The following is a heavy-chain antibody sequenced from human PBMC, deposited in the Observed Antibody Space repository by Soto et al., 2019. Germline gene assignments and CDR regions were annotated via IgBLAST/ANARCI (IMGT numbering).Heavy chain of an antibody. CDR2: VYPSDSDV. CDR3: AASIFYYGMDV. CDR1: GYRFSSSW. Sequence: GESLKISCQGTGYRFSSSWIGWVRQKPGKGLEWLGNVYPSDSDVRYSTAFEGQVTISADNSINTAYLQWSSLKASDTAIYYCAASIFYYGMDVWGQGTTVTVSS. J-gene: IGHJ6*02. V-gene: IGHV5-51*01.